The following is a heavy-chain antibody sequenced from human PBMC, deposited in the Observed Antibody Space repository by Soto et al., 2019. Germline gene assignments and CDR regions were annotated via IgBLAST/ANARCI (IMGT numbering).Heavy chain of an antibody. V-gene: IGHV4-59*01. CDR2: IYYSGST. CDR3: AGHDYSDAFDI. D-gene: IGHD4-17*01. Sequence: QVQLQESGPGLVKPSETLSLTCTVSGGSISSYYWSWIRQPPGKGLEWIGYIYYSGSTNYNPSLKRRVTISVDTSKNQFSLKLSSVTAADTAVYYCAGHDYSDAFDIWGQGTMVTVSS. J-gene: IGHJ3*02. CDR1: GGSISSYY.